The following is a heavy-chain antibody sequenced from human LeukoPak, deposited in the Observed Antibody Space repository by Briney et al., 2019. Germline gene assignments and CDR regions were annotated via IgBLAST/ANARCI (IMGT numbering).Heavy chain of an antibody. CDR2: FDPEDGET. D-gene: IGHD3-10*01. Sequence: ASVKVSCKVSGYTLTELSMHWVRQAPGKGLEWMGGFDPEDGETIYAQKFQGRVTMTRDTSISTAYMELSRLRSDDTAVYYCARDLYYGSGSYSPNPAYWGQGTLVTVSS. CDR3: ARDLYYGSGSYSPNPAY. J-gene: IGHJ4*02. V-gene: IGHV1-24*01. CDR1: GYTLTELS.